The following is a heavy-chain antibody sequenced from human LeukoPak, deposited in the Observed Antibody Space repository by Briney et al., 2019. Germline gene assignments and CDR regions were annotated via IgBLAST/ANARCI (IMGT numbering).Heavy chain of an antibody. J-gene: IGHJ4*02. V-gene: IGHV4-34*01. CDR3: ARQSYDILTGYNDYFDY. CDR1: GGSFNTYY. CDR2: INHTGTT. D-gene: IGHD3-9*01. Sequence: SETLSLTCAVYGGSFNTYYWNWIRQSPGKGLEWIGEINHTGTTNYNPSLKSRVTISVDTSKNQFSLKLSSVTAADTAVYYCARQSYDILTGYNDYFDYWGQGTLVTVSS.